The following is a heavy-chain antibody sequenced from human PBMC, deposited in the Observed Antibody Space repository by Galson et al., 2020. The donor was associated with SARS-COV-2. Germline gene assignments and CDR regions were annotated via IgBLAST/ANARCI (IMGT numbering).Heavy chain of an antibody. D-gene: IGHD3-22*01. J-gene: IGHJ4*02. V-gene: IGHV3-11*01. CDR1: GFTFSDFY. Sequence: GESLKISCAASGFTFSDFYMGWIRQAPGKGLEWVSYISSEGSTTYHADSVKGRFTISRDNAKNSLYLQMDNLRAEDTAMYYCARAKADGRGYYQGFEHWGQGTLVTVSS. CDR3: ARAKADGRGYYQGFEH. CDR2: ISSEGSTT.